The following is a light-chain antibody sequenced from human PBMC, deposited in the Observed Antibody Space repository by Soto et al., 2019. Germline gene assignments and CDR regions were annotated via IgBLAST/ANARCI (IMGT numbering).Light chain of an antibody. CDR2: AAS. Sequence: DIQMTQSPSSLSASVGDRVTITCRASQSISSYLNWYQQKPGKAPKLLIYAASSLQSGVPSRFSGSGSGTEFTLTISSLQPDDFATYYCQQYDNYLTFGGGTKVDIK. V-gene: IGKV1-39*01. J-gene: IGKJ4*02. CDR3: QQYDNYLT. CDR1: QSISSY.